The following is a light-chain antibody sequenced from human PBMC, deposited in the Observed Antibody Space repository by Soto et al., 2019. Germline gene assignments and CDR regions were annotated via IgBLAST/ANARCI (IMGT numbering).Light chain of an antibody. CDR1: SSDVGSYNL. CDR3: CSYAGSSAYV. J-gene: IGLJ1*01. Sequence: QSVLTQPASVSVSPGQSITISCTGTSSDVGSYNLVSWYQQDPGKAPKPMIYEGSKRPSGVSNRFSGSKSGNTASLTISGLQAEDEADYYCCSYAGSSAYVFGTGTKVTVL. CDR2: EGS. V-gene: IGLV2-23*01.